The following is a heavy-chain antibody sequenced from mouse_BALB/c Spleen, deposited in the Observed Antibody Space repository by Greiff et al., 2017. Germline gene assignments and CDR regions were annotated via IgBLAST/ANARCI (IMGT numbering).Heavy chain of an antibody. CDR2: ISSGGGST. V-gene: IGHV5-12-1*01. CDR3: ARQGYRYDNAMDY. Sequence: EVKLVESGGGLVKPGGSLKLSCAASGFAFSSYDMSWVRQTPEKRLEWVAYISSGGGSTYYPDTVKGRFTISRDNAKNTLYLQMSSLKSEDTAMYYCARQGYRYDNAMDYWGQGTSVTVSS. D-gene: IGHD2-14*01. CDR1: GFAFSSYD. J-gene: IGHJ4*01.